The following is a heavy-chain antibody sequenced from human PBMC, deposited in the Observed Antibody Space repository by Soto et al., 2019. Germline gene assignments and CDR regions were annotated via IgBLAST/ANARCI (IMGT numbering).Heavy chain of an antibody. V-gene: IGHV1-2*02. Sequence: ASVKVSCKASGYTFTGYYMHWVRQAPGQGLEWMGWINPNSGGTNYAQKFQGRVTMTRDTSISTAYMELSRLRSDDTAVYYCARDILPLHQSPNWFDPWGQGTLVTVSS. J-gene: IGHJ5*02. CDR1: GYTFTGYY. CDR3: ARDILPLHQSPNWFDP. CDR2: INPNSGGT. D-gene: IGHD3-9*01.